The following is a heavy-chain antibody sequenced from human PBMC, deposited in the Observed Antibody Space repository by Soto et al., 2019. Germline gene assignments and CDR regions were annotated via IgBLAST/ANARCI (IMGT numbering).Heavy chain of an antibody. CDR1: GGTFSSYA. D-gene: IGHD2-2*02. CDR2: IIPIFGTA. Sequence: GASVKVSCKASGGTFSSYAISWVRQAPGQGLEWMGGIIPIFGTANYAQKFQGRVTITADKSTSTAYMELSSLRSEDTAVYYCARVPVVVVPAAIRGFYYYGMDVWGQGTTVTVSS. CDR3: ARVPVVVVPAAIRGFYYYGMDV. V-gene: IGHV1-69*06. J-gene: IGHJ6*02.